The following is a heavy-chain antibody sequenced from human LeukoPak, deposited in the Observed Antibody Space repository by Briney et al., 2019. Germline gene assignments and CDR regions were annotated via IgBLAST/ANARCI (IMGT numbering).Heavy chain of an antibody. CDR3: AKSGRTSCSTSCYYFDY. CDR2: ISGSGGST. CDR1: GFTLSSYA. Sequence: GGSLRLSCAASGFTLSSYAMSWVRQAPGKGLEWVSAISGSGGSTYYADSVKGRFTISRDNSKNTLYLQMNSLRAEDTAVYYCAKSGRTSCSTSCYYFDYWGQGSLVTVSS. J-gene: IGHJ4*02. D-gene: IGHD2-2*01. V-gene: IGHV3-23*01.